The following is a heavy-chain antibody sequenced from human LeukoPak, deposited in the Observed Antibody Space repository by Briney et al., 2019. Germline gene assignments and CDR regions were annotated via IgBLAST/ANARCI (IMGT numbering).Heavy chain of an antibody. CDR2: IFYYGST. CDR1: GPSISIYY. CDR3: ARGRGDFIIFDY. V-gene: IGHV4-59*07. D-gene: IGHD2-21*02. J-gene: IGHJ4*02. Sequence: SDTLSLTCTVAGPSISIYYWSWIRQPPGKGLEWLGYIFYYGSTNYNPSLKSRVTISVDTSKNHCSLKLKSVTAADTAVYYCARGRGDFIIFDYWGQGTLVTVSS.